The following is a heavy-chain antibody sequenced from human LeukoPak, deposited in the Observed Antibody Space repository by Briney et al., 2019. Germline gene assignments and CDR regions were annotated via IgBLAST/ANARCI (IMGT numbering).Heavy chain of an antibody. D-gene: IGHD4-17*01. V-gene: IGHV3-30*04. CDR2: ISYDGSNK. Sequence: PGGSLTLSCVVSGFNFDNFAMHWVRQPLGKGLEWVAVISYDGSNKYYVDSVKGRFTISRDNSKNTLYLQMNSLRAEDTAVYYCATLYGDRPDYWGQGTLVTVSS. CDR1: GFNFDNFA. CDR3: ATLYGDRPDY. J-gene: IGHJ4*02.